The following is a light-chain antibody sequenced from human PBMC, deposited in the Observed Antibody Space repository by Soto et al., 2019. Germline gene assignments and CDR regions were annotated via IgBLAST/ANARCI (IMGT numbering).Light chain of an antibody. CDR2: LDSDGSH. Sequence: QLVLTQSPSASASLGASVKLTCTLSSGHSSYAIAWHQQQPAKGPRYLMKLDSDGSHTKGDAIPDRFSGSSSGAERYLTISSLQSEDEADYYCQTWGTGIHVVFGGGTQLTVL. J-gene: IGLJ2*01. CDR1: SGHSSYA. CDR3: QTWGTGIHVV. V-gene: IGLV4-69*01.